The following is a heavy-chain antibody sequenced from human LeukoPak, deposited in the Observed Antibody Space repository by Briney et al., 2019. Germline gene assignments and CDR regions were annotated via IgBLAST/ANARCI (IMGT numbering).Heavy chain of an antibody. Sequence: SETLSLTCTVSGYSINSGYTWGWIRQPPGKGLEWIGNIYHSGGTYYNPSLTSRVTISVDTSKNQFSLKLTSVTAADTAVYYCAREDERIAVLPYFDYWGQGTLVTVSS. V-gene: IGHV4-38-2*02. CDR3: AREDERIAVLPYFDY. CDR1: GYSINSGYT. CDR2: IYHSGGT. D-gene: IGHD6-19*01. J-gene: IGHJ4*02.